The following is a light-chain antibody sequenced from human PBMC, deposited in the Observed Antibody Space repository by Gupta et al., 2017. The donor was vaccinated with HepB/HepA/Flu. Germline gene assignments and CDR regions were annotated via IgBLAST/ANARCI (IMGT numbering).Light chain of an antibody. CDR1: TGAVTSGHY. J-gene: IGLJ2*01. CDR3: LLSYSGARPVV. V-gene: IGLV7-46*01. Sequence: QAVVTQEPSLTVSPGGTVTLTCGSSTGAVTSGHYPYWFQQKPGQASRTLIYDTSNKNSWTPARFSGSLLGGKAALTLSGAQPEDEAEYYCLLSYSGARPVVFGGGTKLTVL. CDR2: DTS.